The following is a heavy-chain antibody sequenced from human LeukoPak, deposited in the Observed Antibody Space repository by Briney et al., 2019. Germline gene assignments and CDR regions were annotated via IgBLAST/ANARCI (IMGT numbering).Heavy chain of an antibody. CDR2: ISYDGSNK. Sequence: GRSLRLSCAASGFTFSSYAMHWVRQAPGKGLEWVAVISYDGSNKYYADSVKGRFTISRDNSKNTLYLQMNNLRAEDTAVYYCARAPPYYYDSSGYYFGYFDYWGQGTLVTVSS. V-gene: IGHV3-30-3*01. D-gene: IGHD3-22*01. CDR1: GFTFSSYA. J-gene: IGHJ4*02. CDR3: ARAPPYYYDSSGYYFGYFDY.